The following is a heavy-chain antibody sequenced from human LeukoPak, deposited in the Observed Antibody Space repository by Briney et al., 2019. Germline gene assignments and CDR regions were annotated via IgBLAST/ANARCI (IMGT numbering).Heavy chain of an antibody. J-gene: IGHJ4*02. D-gene: IGHD3-10*01. Sequence: PGGSLRLSCVASGFAVSSTYMTWVRQAPGKGLEWVSSIGGGGYTTYYADSVRGRFTISRDNSKNSMYLQMSSLRAEDTAIYYCAEVESSYCRIWGQGTLVTVSS. CDR2: IGGGGYTT. V-gene: IGHV3-23*01. CDR1: GFAVSSTY. CDR3: AEVESSYCRI.